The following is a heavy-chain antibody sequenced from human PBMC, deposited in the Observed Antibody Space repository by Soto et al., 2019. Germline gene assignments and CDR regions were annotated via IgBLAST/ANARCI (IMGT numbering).Heavy chain of an antibody. V-gene: IGHV1-69*06. J-gene: IGHJ5*02. CDR1: GGTFSSYA. Sequence: SVKVSCKASGGTFSSYAISWVRQAPGQGLEWMGGIIPIFGTANYAQKFQGRVTITADKSTSTAYMELSSLRSEDTAVYYCARDWGTYYYDSSGYPNWFDPWGQGTLVTVSS. CDR2: IIPIFGTA. CDR3: ARDWGTYYYDSSGYPNWFDP. D-gene: IGHD3-22*01.